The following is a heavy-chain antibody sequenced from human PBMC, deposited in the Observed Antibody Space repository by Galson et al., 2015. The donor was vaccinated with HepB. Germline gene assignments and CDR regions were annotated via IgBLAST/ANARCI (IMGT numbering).Heavy chain of an antibody. D-gene: IGHD3-3*01. J-gene: IGHJ4*02. CDR3: TTGDPFLEWLPSFDY. CDR2: IKSKTDGGTT. Sequence: SLRLSCAASGFTFSNAWMSWVRQAPGKGLEWVGRIKSKTDGGTTDYAAPVKGRFTISRDDSKNTLYLQMNSLKTEDTAVYYCTTGDPFLEWLPSFDYWGQGTLVTVSS. CDR1: GFTFSNAW. V-gene: IGHV3-15*01.